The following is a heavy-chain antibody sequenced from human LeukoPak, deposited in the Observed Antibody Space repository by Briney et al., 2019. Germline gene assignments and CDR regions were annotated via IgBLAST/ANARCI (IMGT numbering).Heavy chain of an antibody. Sequence: SVKVSCKASGGTFSSYAISWVRQAPGQGLEWMGGIIPIFGTANYAQKFQGRVTITADESTSTAYMELSSLRSEDTAVYYCARDSSGYSNYFDYWAREPWSPSPQ. D-gene: IGHD3-22*01. V-gene: IGHV1-69*13. J-gene: IGHJ4*02. CDR3: ARDSSGYSNYFDY. CDR2: IIPIFGTA. CDR1: GGTFSSYA.